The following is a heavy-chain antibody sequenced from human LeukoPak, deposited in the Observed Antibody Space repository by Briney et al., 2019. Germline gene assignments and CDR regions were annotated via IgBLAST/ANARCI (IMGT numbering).Heavy chain of an antibody. J-gene: IGHJ5*02. Sequence: PGGSLRLSCAAAGFTFSSYGMHWVRQAPGKGLEWVAFIRYDGSNKYYADSVKGRFTISRDNSKNTLYLQMNSPRAEDTAVYYCAKDEYCSSTSCYTGGGAWNWFDPWGQGTLVTVSS. CDR3: AKDEYCSSTSCYTGGGAWNWFDP. V-gene: IGHV3-30*02. CDR1: GFTFSSYG. CDR2: IRYDGSNK. D-gene: IGHD2-2*02.